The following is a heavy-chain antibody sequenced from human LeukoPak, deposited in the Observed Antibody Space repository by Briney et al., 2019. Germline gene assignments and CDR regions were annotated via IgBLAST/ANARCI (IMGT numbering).Heavy chain of an antibody. J-gene: IGHJ2*01. CDR2: ISNDGSDK. CDR1: GFTFTTYG. CDR3: ARRWYFDL. Sequence: GGSLRLSCSASGFTFTTYGMNWVRQSPGEGLEWVAVISNDGSDKYYADSVKGRFTISRDNSKSTLYLQMNSLRTEDTAVYYCARRWYFDLWGRGTLVTVSS. V-gene: IGHV3-30*03.